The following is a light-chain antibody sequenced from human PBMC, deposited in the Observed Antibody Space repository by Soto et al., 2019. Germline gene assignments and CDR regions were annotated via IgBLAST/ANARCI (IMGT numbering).Light chain of an antibody. Sequence: EIVMTQSPATLSVSPGDRATLSCRAGQSVSSNLAWYQQKPGQAPRLLIYGASTRATGIPARFSGSGSGTEVTLTISSLQSEDFAVYYCQRYNAWPITFGQGTRLYIK. CDR2: GAS. CDR3: QRYNAWPIT. CDR1: QSVSSN. V-gene: IGKV3-15*01. J-gene: IGKJ5*01.